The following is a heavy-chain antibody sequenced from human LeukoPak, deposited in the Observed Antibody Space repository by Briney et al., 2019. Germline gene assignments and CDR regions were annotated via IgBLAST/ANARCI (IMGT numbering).Heavy chain of an antibody. CDR1: GYTFTSYG. CDR2: ISAYNGNT. CDR3: ARHVWGRYCSSTSCPKGYWFDP. J-gene: IGHJ5*02. D-gene: IGHD2-2*01. Sequence: ASVKVSCKASGYTFTSYGISWVRQAPGQGLEWMGWISAYNGNTNYARKLQGRVTMTTDTSTSTAYMELRSLRSDDTAMYYCARHVWGRYCSSTSCPKGYWFDPWGQGTLVTVSS. V-gene: IGHV1-18*01.